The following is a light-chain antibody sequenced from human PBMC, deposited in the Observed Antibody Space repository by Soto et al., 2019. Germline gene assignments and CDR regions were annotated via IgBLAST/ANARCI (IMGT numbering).Light chain of an antibody. CDR1: RSDLGGYNY. CDR3: SSYAGSNNVV. J-gene: IGLJ2*01. V-gene: IGLV2-8*01. CDR2: GVR. Sequence: QSALTQPPSASGSPGQSVTISCTGTRSDLGGYNYVSWYQQHPGKAPKRMIYGVRERTSGVPDRFSGSKSGNTASLTVSGRHAEDEADYYCSSYAGSNNVVFGGGTQLTV.